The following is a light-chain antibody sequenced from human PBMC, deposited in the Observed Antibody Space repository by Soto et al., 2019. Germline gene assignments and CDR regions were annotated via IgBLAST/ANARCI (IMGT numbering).Light chain of an antibody. CDR1: SSNIGAGYD. CDR2: GNS. CDR3: QSYDSSLSGFAV. J-gene: IGLJ7*01. Sequence: QPVLTQPPSVSGAPGQRVTISCTGSSSNIGAGYDVHWYQQLPGTAPKLLIYGNSNRPSGVPDRFSGSKSGTSASLAITGLHAEDEADYYCQSYDSSLSGFAVFGGGTQLTVL. V-gene: IGLV1-40*01.